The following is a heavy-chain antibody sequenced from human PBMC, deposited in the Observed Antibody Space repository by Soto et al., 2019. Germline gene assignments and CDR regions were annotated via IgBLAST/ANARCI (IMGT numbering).Heavy chain of an antibody. CDR3: AKDGAYDYVWGSYRGLFDP. J-gene: IGHJ5*02. V-gene: IGHV3-23*01. CDR1: GFTFSNYA. D-gene: IGHD3-16*02. Sequence: GGSLRLSCAASGFTFSNYAMSWVRQAPGKGLEWVSSISGGGGSTYYADSVKGRFTISRDSSKNTLYLQMNSLRAEDTATYYCAKDGAYDYVWGSYRGLFDPWGQGTLVTVSS. CDR2: ISGGGGST.